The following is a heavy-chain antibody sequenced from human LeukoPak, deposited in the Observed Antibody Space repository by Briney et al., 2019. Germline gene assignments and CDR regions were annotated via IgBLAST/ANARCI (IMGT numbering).Heavy chain of an antibody. V-gene: IGHV4-34*01. Sequence: KPSETLSLTCAVYGGSFSGYYWSWIRQPPGKGLEWIGEINHSGSTNYNPSLKSRVTISVDTSKNQFSLKLSSVTAADTAVYYCARSRARQLGMRYFDYWGQGTLVTVSS. CDR3: ARSRARQLGMRYFDY. CDR1: GGSFSGYY. D-gene: IGHD7-27*01. CDR2: INHSGST. J-gene: IGHJ4*02.